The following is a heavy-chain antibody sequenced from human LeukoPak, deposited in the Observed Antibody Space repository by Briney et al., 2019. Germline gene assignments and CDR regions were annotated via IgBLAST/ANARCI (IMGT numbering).Heavy chain of an antibody. CDR1: GYSFATYW. Sequence: GGSLKISCKTSGYSFATYWIAWVRQLPGKGLEWVGYIYPGESQIRYSPSFQGRVTISADRSISTAYLQWRSLKASDTAIYYCARHITVDDTSSHFDNWGQGTWVTVSS. J-gene: IGHJ4*02. CDR2: IYPGESQI. CDR3: ARHITVDDTSSHFDN. V-gene: IGHV5-51*01. D-gene: IGHD2-2*01.